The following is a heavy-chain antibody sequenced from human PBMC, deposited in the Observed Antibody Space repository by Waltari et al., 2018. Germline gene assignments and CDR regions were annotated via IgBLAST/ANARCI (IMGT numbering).Heavy chain of an antibody. CDR2: IKQDGSET. J-gene: IGHJ2*01. CDR1: GFIFSNSW. Sequence: EVQLVESGGGLVQPGGSLKLSCAASGFIFSNSWMSWGRQAPGKGLEWVASIKQDGSETYFVDSLKGRFTISRDNTENSMYLQMDSLRAEDTAHYYCARDSLATGYWYFDQWGRGTLVTVSS. CDR3: ARDSLATGYWYFDQ. V-gene: IGHV3-7*01. D-gene: IGHD6-25*01.